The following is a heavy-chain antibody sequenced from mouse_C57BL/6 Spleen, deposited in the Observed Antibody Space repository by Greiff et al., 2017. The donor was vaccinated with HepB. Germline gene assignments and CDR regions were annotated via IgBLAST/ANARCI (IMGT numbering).Heavy chain of an antibody. V-gene: IGHV1-52*01. CDR2: IDPSDSET. D-gene: IGHD1-1*01. CDR3: ARGGSSYETLDWYFDV. Sequence: QVQLQQPGAELVRPGSSVKLSCKASGYTFTSYWMHWVKQRPIQGLEWIGNIDPSDSETHYNQKFKDKATLTVDKSSSTAYMQLSSLTSEDSAVYYCARGGSSYETLDWYFDVWGTGTTVTVSS. CDR1: GYTFTSYW. J-gene: IGHJ1*03.